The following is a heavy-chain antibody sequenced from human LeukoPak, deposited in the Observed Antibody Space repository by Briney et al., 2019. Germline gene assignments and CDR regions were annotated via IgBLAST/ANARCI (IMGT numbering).Heavy chain of an antibody. V-gene: IGHV3-23*01. CDR3: AKDERILYYCDPLCYMDV. D-gene: IGHD2-8*01. J-gene: IGHJ6*03. Sequence: PGGSLRLSCGASGFTFSCHAISSVRQARGWGLAWVSAVSGCGGSTSYAAFVKVRFTILRDNSKNTLYLQMNSLRAEDTAVYYCAKDERILYYCDPLCYMDVWGKGTTVTVSS. CDR2: VSGCGGST. CDR1: GFTFSCHA.